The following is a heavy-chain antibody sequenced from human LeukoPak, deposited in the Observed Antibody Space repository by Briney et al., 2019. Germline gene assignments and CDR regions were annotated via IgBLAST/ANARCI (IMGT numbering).Heavy chain of an antibody. Sequence: GGSLRISCAASGFTFSTYWMSWVRQAPGKGLEWVANIKQDGSEKYYVDSVKGRFTISRDNAKNSLFLQMNSLRAEDTAVYYCARVRCSSNSCFPDYWGQGTLVTVSS. CDR1: GFTFSTYW. V-gene: IGHV3-7*01. CDR2: IKQDGSEK. CDR3: ARVRCSSNSCFPDY. J-gene: IGHJ4*02. D-gene: IGHD2-2*01.